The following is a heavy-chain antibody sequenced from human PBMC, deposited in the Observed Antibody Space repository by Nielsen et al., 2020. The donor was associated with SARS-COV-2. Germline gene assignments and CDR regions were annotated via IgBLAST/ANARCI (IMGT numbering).Heavy chain of an antibody. D-gene: IGHD6-13*01. CDR3: ARGPHEDVMTPQRRGYDP. V-gene: IGHV3-23*01. Sequence: GESLKISCAASGFPMREYAMTWVRQAPGKGLEWVSLISSSGGRIYYADFVRGRFIISRDMSTNTLYLQMDSLMSEDTAFYYCARGPHEDVMTPQRRGYDPWGSGTLVTVSP. CDR1: GFPMREYA. CDR2: ISSSGGRI. J-gene: IGHJ5*02.